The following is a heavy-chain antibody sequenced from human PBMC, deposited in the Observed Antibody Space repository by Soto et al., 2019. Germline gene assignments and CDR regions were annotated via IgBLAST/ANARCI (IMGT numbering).Heavy chain of an antibody. Sequence: EVQLLESGGDLVQPGGSLRLACAASGFTFRGDAMSWVRQSPGKGLEWVSSISGSGEMTHYAESVKGRFTISRDNSKNTLHLQMESLRAEYTAVYYCARSEMTYNWNDWGQGTLVTVSS. CDR3: ARSEMTYNWND. V-gene: IGHV3-23*01. D-gene: IGHD1-20*01. J-gene: IGHJ4*02. CDR1: GFTFRGDA. CDR2: ISGSGEMT.